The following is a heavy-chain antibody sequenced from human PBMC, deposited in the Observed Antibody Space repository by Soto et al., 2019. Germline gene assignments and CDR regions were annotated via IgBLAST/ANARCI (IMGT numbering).Heavy chain of an antibody. CDR3: ARVLLYGDYADYYGMDV. J-gene: IGHJ6*02. Sequence: TLSLTCTVSGGSIGSGGYYWSWIRQHPGKGLEWIGYIYYSGSTYYNPSRKSRVTISVDTSKNQFSLKLSSVTAADTAVYYCARVLLYGDYADYYGMDVWGQGTTVTVSS. CDR1: GGSIGSGGYY. D-gene: IGHD4-17*01. CDR2: IYYSGST. V-gene: IGHV4-31*03.